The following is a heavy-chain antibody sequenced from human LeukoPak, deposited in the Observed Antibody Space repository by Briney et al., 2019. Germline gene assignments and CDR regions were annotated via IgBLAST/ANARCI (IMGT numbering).Heavy chain of an antibody. Sequence: PGGSLRLSCAASGFTFDDYAMHWVRQAPGKGLDWVALISYDGSNKYYADSVKGRFTISRDNSKNTLYLQMNSLRVEDTAVYYCARSTYYYGMDVWGQGTTVTVSS. V-gene: IGHV3-30-3*01. J-gene: IGHJ6*02. CDR3: ARSTYYYGMDV. D-gene: IGHD1-26*01. CDR1: GFTFDDYA. CDR2: ISYDGSNK.